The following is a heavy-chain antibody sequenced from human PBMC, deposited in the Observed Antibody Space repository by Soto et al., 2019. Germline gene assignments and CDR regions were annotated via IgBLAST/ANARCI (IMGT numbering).Heavy chain of an antibody. CDR2: IFYSGST. CDR1: GGSISSGGYY. Sequence: SETLSLTCTVSGGSISSGGYYWSWIRQHPGKGLEWIGYIFYSGSTYYNPSLKSRVTISLDASKKQVSLRLTSATAADTAVYYCTRGLPSHFGYDSWGQGTLVTVSS. J-gene: IGHJ4*02. CDR3: TRGLPSHFGYDS. V-gene: IGHV4-61*08. D-gene: IGHD3-10*01.